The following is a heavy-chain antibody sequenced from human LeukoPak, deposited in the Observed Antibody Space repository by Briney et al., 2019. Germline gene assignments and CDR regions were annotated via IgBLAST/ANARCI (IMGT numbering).Heavy chain of an antibody. V-gene: IGHV3-30-3*01. J-gene: IGHJ4*02. CDR1: GFTFSSYA. D-gene: IGHD4-17*01. CDR3: ARDEHRYGDYPPLDY. Sequence: GGSLRLSCAASGFTFSSYAMHWVRQAPGKRLEWVAVISYDVNNKYYADSVKGRFTISRDNSKNTLYLQMNSLRAEDTAVYYCARDEHRYGDYPPLDYWGQGTLVTVSS. CDR2: ISYDVNNK.